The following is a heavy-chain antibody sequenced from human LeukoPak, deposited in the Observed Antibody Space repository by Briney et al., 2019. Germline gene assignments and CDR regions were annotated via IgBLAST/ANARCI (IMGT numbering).Heavy chain of an antibody. D-gene: IGHD5-24*01. J-gene: IGHJ4*02. CDR2: ISSSSSYI. CDR1: GFTFSSYS. CDR3: ARDQGGYKPTFYDY. V-gene: IGHV3-21*01. Sequence: GGSLRLSCAASGFTFSSYSMNWVRQAPGKGLEWVSSISSSSSYIYYADSVKGRFTTSRDNAKNSLYLQMNSLRAEDTAVYYCARDQGGYKPTFYDYWGQGTLVTVSS.